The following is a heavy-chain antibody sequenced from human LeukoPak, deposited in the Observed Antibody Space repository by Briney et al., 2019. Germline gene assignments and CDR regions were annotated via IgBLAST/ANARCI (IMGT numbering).Heavy chain of an antibody. J-gene: IGHJ5*02. CDR2: IYHSGST. D-gene: IGHD2-15*01. CDR3: ASSSPHPWGNCGGGSCPTNWFDP. CDR1: GGSISSGGYS. Sequence: SETLSLTCAVSGGSISSGGYSWSWIRQPPGKGLEWIGYIYHSGSTYYNPSLKSRVTISVDRSKNQFSLKLSSVTAADTAVYYCASSSPHPWGNCGGGSCPTNWFDPWGQGTLVTVSS. V-gene: IGHV4-30-2*01.